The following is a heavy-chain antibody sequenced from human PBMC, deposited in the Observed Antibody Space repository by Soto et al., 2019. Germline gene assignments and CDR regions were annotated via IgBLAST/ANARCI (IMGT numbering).Heavy chain of an antibody. D-gene: IGHD3-10*01. V-gene: IGHV5-51*01. CDR2: IYPGDSDT. CDR1: GYIFTTYW. Sequence: EVQLVQSGAEVKKPGESLQISCNASGYIFTTYWIGWVRQLPGKGPEWMGIIYPGDSDTRYNPSFQGQVTLSADKSLNTAYLQWNSLKASDTALYYCARHKPGENFFAYWGQGTHVTVSS. J-gene: IGHJ4*02. CDR3: ARHKPGENFFAY.